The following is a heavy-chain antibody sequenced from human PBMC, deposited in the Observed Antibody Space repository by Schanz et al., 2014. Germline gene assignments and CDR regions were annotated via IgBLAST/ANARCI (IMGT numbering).Heavy chain of an antibody. V-gene: IGHV1-2*06. CDR3: ARENKDYDSILNKFFHYGLDL. CDR1: GYNFTRYY. Sequence: VQLVQSGAEVKKPGASVKVSCKASGYNFTRYYIHWVRQAPGQGLEWMGRISPNSGDTHSAQKFQGRVTMTWDRSISTANMELSRLRSDDTAVYYCARENKDYDSILNKFFHYGLDLWGQGTTVTVSS. J-gene: IGHJ6*02. CDR2: ISPNSGDT. D-gene: IGHD3-3*02.